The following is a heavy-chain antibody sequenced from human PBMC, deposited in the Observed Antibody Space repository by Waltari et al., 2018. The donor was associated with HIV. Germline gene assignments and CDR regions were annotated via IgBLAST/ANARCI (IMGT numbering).Heavy chain of an antibody. V-gene: IGHV4-31*01. CDR3: ARSISTASNAFDI. J-gene: IGHJ3*02. CDR1: VGSISSAGYS. D-gene: IGHD6-6*01. Sequence: QVQLQESGPGLGKRSQTLSLTCTFSVGSISSAGYSWSWCRQHPGKGLEWIGYIYYGGSTYYNPSLKSLVTISVDTSKNQFSLKLSSVTAADTAVYYCARSISTASNAFDIWGQGTMVTVSS. CDR2: IYYGGST.